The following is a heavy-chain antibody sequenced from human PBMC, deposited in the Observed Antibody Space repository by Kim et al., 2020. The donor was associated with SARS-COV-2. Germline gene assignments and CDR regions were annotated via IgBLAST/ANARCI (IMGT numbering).Heavy chain of an antibody. CDR1: GFTFSSYA. CDR2: ISGSGGST. D-gene: IGHD1-7*01. Sequence: GGSLRLSCAASGFTFSSYAMSWVRQAPGKGLEWVSAISGSGGSTYYADSVKGRFTISRDNSKNTLYLQMNSLRAEDTAVYYCAKTSGNWNYAADYYSYMGVWGEGTTVTLSS. V-gene: IGHV3-23*01. J-gene: IGHJ6*03. CDR3: AKTSGNWNYAADYYSYMGV.